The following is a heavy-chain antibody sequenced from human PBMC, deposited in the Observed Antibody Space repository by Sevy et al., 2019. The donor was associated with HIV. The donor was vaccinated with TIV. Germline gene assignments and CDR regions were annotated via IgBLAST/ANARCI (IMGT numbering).Heavy chain of an antibody. Sequence: SETLSLTCAVSAYSIRRGYYWGWIRQSPGKGLEWIGRIYESGRTFYNPSLEGRVTMSVDTSKNQFSLQVNTVTAADTAVYYCARLRDILVIPAGGYFDYWGQGTLVTVSS. J-gene: IGHJ4*02. V-gene: IGHV4-38-2*01. CDR2: IYESGRT. CDR3: ARLRDILVIPAGGYFDY. D-gene: IGHD2-2*01. CDR1: AYSIRRGYY.